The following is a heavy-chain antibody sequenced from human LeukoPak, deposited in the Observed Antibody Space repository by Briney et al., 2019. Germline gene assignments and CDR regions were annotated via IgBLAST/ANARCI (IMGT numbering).Heavy chain of an antibody. CDR2: ISGSGEST. D-gene: IGHD1-14*01. CDR1: GFTFRKYA. J-gene: IGHJ4*02. Sequence: TGGSLILSCVASGFTFRKYAMTWVRQAPGKGLEWVSAISGSGESTYYAESVKGRVTISRDNSNNRLYLQMNSLRAEDTAVYYCAKDLELGGTLPFYFDSWGQGTLVTVSS. V-gene: IGHV3-23*01. CDR3: AKDLELGGTLPFYFDS.